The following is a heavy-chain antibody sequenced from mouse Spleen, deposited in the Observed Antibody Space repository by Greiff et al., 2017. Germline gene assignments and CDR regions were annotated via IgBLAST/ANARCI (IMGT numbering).Heavy chain of an antibody. J-gene: IGHJ3*01. CDR3: AYGNYEAWFAY. D-gene: IGHD2-1*01. Sequence: EVKLQESGPELVKPGASVKMSCKASGYTFTDYNMHWVKQSHGKSLEWIGYINPNNGGTSYNQKFKGKATLTVNKSSSTAYMELRSLTSEDSAVYYCAYGNYEAWFAYWGQGTLVTVSA. CDR1: GYTFTDYN. V-gene: IGHV1-22*01. CDR2: INPNNGGT.